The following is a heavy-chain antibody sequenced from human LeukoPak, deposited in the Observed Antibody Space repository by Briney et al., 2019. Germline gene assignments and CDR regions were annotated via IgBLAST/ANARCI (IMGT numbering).Heavy chain of an antibody. CDR2: IIPIFGTA. J-gene: IGHJ6*02. Sequence: SVKVSCKASGGTFSSYAISWVRQAPGQGLEWMGGIIPIFGTANYAQKFQGRVTITADESTSTAYMELSSLRSEDTAVYYCARGSHSYGTLYGMDVWGQGTTVTVSS. CDR3: ARGSHSYGTLYGMDV. CDR1: GGTFSSYA. V-gene: IGHV1-69*13. D-gene: IGHD5-18*01.